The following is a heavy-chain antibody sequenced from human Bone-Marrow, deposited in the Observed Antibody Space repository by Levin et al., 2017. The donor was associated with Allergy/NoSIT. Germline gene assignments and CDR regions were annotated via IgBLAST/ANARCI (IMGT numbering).Heavy chain of an antibody. V-gene: IGHV3-23*01. CDR1: GFGFNYYA. CDR2: ISASGGRT. D-gene: IGHD4-17*01. J-gene: IGHJ3*01. Sequence: SCAASGFGFNYYAMSWVRQTPGKGLEWVSGISASGGRTTYADSVKDRFTMSRDNSANTIYLQMSSLRVDDTAVYYCAKDYGDYAGYDGFDFWGHGTMVTVSS. CDR3: AKDYGDYAGYDGFDF.